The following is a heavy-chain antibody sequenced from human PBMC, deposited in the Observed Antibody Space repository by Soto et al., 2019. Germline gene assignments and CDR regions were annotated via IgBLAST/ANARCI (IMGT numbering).Heavy chain of an antibody. J-gene: IGHJ4*02. D-gene: IGHD3-16*01. CDR3: ARGLRTQFGGGPQAS. CDR1: GGSFSGYY. CDR2: INHSGST. Sequence: SETLSLTCAVYGGSFSGYYWSWIRQPPGKGLEWIGEINHSGSTNYNPSLKSRVTISVDTSKNQFSLKLSSVTAADTAVYYCARGLRTQFGGGPQASWGQGTLVTVSS. V-gene: IGHV4-34*01.